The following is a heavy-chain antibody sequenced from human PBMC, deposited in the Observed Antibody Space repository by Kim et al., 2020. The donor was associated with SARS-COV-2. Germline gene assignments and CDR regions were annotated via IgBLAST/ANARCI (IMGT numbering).Heavy chain of an antibody. Sequence: KGRFTISRDNSKHTLYLQMNSLRAEDTAVYYCAREDLDDSSGYYQVTFDYWGQGTLVTVSS. V-gene: IGHV3-30*07. CDR3: AREDLDDSSGYYQVTFDY. J-gene: IGHJ4*02. D-gene: IGHD3-22*01.